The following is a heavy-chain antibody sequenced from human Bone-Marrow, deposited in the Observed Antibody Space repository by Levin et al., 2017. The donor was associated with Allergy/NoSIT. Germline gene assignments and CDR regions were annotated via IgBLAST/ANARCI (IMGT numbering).Heavy chain of an antibody. Sequence: GGSLRLSCVASGFTFSSYWIHWVRQGPGKGLVWVSYINGQGSNTNYADSVKGRFTISRDNAKSTLYLEMNSLRAEDTAGYYCARGGFGTGIDYWGQGTLVTVSS. J-gene: IGHJ4*02. V-gene: IGHV3-74*01. CDR3: ARGGFGTGIDY. D-gene: IGHD1-1*01. CDR2: INGQGSNT. CDR1: GFTFSSYW.